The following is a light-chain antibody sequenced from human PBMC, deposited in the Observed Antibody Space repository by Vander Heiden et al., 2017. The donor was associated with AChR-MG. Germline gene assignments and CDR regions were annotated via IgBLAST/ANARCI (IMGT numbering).Light chain of an antibody. CDR3: AAWDDSLNVM. CDR2: SNN. J-gene: IGLJ3*02. V-gene: IGLV1-44*01. Sequence: QSVLTQPPSASGTPGQRVTISCSGSSSNIGSNTVNWYQQLPGTAPKLLIYSNNQRPSGVPDRFSGSKSGTSASLAISGLRSEDEADYYCAAWDDSLNVMFGGGTKLTGL. CDR1: SSNIGSNT.